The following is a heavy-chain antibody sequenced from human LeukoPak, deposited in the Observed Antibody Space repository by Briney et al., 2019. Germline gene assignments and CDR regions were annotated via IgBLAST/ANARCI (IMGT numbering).Heavy chain of an antibody. CDR1: GFTFSSYS. D-gene: IGHD3-3*01. J-gene: IGHJ4*02. CDR2: ISSSSSYI. CDR3: AKDIKHGGYYDFWSGYF. V-gene: IGHV3-21*01. Sequence: GGSLRLSCAASGFTFSSYSMNWVRQAPGKGLEWVSSISSSSSYIYYADSVKGRFTISRDNAKNSLYLQMNSLRAEDTAVYYCAKDIKHGGYYDFWSGYFWGQGTLVTVSS.